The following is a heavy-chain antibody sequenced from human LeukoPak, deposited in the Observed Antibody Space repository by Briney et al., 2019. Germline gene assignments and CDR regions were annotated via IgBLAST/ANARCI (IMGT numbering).Heavy chain of an antibody. D-gene: IGHD5-12*01. CDR2: ISSSSSYI. J-gene: IGHJ4*02. Sequence: PGGSLRLSCAASGFTFSSYSMNWVRQAPGKGLEWVSSISSSSSYIYYADSVKGRFTISRDNAKNSLYLQMNSLRAEDTAVYYCARASLSGYFGDYWGQGTLVTVSS. CDR3: ARASLSGYFGDY. CDR1: GFTFSSYS. V-gene: IGHV3-21*01.